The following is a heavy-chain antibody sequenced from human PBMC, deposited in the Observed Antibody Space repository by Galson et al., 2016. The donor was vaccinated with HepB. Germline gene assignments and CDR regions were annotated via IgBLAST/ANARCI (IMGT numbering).Heavy chain of an antibody. CDR3: ASDYGGGPFDY. Sequence: SLRLSCAASGFTFSSYGMHWVRQAPGKGLEWVAVIWYDGSNKYYADSVKGRFTISRDNSKNTLYLQMNSLRAEDTAVYYCASDYGGGPFDYWGQGTLVTVSS. J-gene: IGHJ4*02. V-gene: IGHV3-33*01. CDR2: IWYDGSNK. D-gene: IGHD4-23*01. CDR1: GFTFSSYG.